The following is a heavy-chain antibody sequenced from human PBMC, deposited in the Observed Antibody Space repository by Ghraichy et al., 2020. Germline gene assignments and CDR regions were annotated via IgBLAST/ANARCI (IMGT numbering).Heavy chain of an antibody. CDR1: GGSFSGYY. CDR3: ARGPRSRQWLVGY. V-gene: IGHV4-34*01. CDR2: INHSGST. J-gene: IGHJ4*02. D-gene: IGHD6-19*01. Sequence: SETLSLTCAVYGGSFSGYYWSWIRQPPGKGLEWIGEINHSGSTNYNPSLKSRVTISVDTSKNQFSLKLSSVTAADTAVYYCARGPRSRQWLVGYWGQGTLVTVSS.